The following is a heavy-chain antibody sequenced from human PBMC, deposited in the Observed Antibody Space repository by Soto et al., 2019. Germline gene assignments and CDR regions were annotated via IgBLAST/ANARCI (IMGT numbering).Heavy chain of an antibody. J-gene: IGHJ3*02. V-gene: IGHV3-33*01. CDR1: GFTFSSYG. CDR2: IWYDGSNK. D-gene: IGHD4-4*01. CDR3: ASRTTVDAFDI. Sequence: QVQLVESGGGVVQPGRSLRLSCAASGFTFSSYGMHWVRQAPGKGLEWVAVIWYDGSNKYYADSVKGRFTISRDNSKNTLYLQMNSLRAEDTAVYYCASRTTVDAFDIWGQGTMVTVSS.